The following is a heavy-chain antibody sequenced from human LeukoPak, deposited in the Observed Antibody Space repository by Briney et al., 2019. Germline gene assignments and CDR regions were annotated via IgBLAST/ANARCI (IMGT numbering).Heavy chain of an antibody. CDR2: IKQDGSEK. Sequence: PGGSLRLSCAASGFTFSSYGMSWVRQAPGKGLEWVANIKQDGSEKYYVDSVKGRFTISRDNAKNSLYLQMNSLRAEDTAVYYCARATYDAFDIWGQGTMVTVSS. CDR1: GFTFSSYG. CDR3: ARATYDAFDI. J-gene: IGHJ3*02. V-gene: IGHV3-7*01.